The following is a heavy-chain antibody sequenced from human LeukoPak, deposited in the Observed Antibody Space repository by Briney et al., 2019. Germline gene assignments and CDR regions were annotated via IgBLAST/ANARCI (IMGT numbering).Heavy chain of an antibody. Sequence: GGSLRLSCTASGFTFSSYAMHWVRQAPGKGLEWVAVISYDGSNKYYADSVKGRFTISRDNSKNTLYLQMNSLRAEDTAVYYCARAYCSSTSCYPFDYWGQGTLVTVSS. J-gene: IGHJ4*02. CDR2: ISYDGSNK. CDR3: ARAYCSSTSCYPFDY. D-gene: IGHD2-2*01. CDR1: GFTFSSYA. V-gene: IGHV3-30-3*01.